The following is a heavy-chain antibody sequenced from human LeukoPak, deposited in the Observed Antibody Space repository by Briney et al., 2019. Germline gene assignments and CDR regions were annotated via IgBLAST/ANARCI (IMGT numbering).Heavy chain of an antibody. Sequence: SETLSLTCTVSGGSISSYYWSWIRQPPGKGLEWIGYIYTSGSTNYNPSLKSRVTISVDTSKNQFSLKLSSVTAADTAVYYCASSKGGRSDYWGQGTLVTVSS. CDR3: ASSKGGRSDY. CDR1: GGSISSYY. J-gene: IGHJ4*02. V-gene: IGHV4-4*09. D-gene: IGHD3-16*01. CDR2: IYTSGST.